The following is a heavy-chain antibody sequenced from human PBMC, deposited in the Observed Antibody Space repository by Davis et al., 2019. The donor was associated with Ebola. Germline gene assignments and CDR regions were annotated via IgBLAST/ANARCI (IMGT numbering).Heavy chain of an antibody. D-gene: IGHD3-16*01. CDR1: GYTFTGYY. CDR2: INPNSGGT. Sequence: ASVTVSCKASGYTFTGYYIHWVRQAPGQGLEWMGRINPNSGGTNYAHKFQGRVTLTRDTSISTAYMDLSRLRSDDTAVYYCARGKVGGKNWLDPWGQGTLVTVSS. J-gene: IGHJ5*02. V-gene: IGHV1-2*06. CDR3: ARGKVGGKNWLDP.